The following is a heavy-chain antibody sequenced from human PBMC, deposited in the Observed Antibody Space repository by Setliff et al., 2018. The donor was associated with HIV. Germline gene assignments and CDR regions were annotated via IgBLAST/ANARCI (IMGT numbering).Heavy chain of an antibody. CDR2: INPAYGNT. CDR1: GYTFTNYA. D-gene: IGHD2-21*01. CDR3: ARSAYCGGDCYSFWDY. J-gene: IGHJ4*02. Sequence: ASVKVSCKASGYTFTNYAMHWVRQAPGQRLEWMAWINPAYGNTEYSQKFQGRITVTGDSSASTAYMELSTMTSEDTAIYYCARSAYCGGDCYSFWDYWGQGTLVTVSS. V-gene: IGHV1-3*01.